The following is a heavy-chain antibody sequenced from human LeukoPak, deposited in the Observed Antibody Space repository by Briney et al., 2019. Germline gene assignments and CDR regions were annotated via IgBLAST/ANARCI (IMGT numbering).Heavy chain of an antibody. D-gene: IGHD3-3*01. CDR1: GGSISSYY. CDR2: IHYSGST. CDR3: ATIFGVANRIDS. J-gene: IGHJ4*02. Sequence: SETLSLTCTVSGGSISSYYWNWIRQPPGKGLEWIGYIHYSGSTCYNPSLKSRVTISLDPSKNQFSMKVLSVPAADPAVYYCATIFGVANRIDSWGQATLVTVSS. V-gene: IGHV4-59*01.